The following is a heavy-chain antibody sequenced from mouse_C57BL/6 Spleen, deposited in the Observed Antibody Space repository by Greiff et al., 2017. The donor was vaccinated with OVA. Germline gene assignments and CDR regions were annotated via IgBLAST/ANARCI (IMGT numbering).Heavy chain of an antibody. J-gene: IGHJ2*01. CDR3: TRSLVGRCC. D-gene: IGHD1-1*02. Sequence: QVQLQQSGPELVKPGASVKISCKASGYAFSSSWMNWVKQRPGKGLEWIGRIYPGDGDTNYNGKFKGTATLTADKSSSTAYMQLSSLTSEDSAVYCCTRSLVGRCCRGHSTTLT. V-gene: IGHV1-82*01. CDR1: GYAFSSSW. CDR2: IYPGDGDT.